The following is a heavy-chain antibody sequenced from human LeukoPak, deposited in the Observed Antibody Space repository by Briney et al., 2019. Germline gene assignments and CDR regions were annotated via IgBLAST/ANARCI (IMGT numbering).Heavy chain of an antibody. CDR2: INHHGHT. D-gene: IGHD6-19*01. J-gene: IGHJ4*02. CDR1: GFTXNXYA. V-gene: IGHV3-23*01. Sequence: GVSLRLSCAASGFTXNXYAMXWVXXARGKXLEGVSXINHHGHTFYADSVXGRFTISRDNSKNTVFLQMNSLRPDDTAEYFCARDHGSQDSGAWYVFDYWGRGTLVTVSS. CDR3: ARDHGSQDSGAWYVFDY.